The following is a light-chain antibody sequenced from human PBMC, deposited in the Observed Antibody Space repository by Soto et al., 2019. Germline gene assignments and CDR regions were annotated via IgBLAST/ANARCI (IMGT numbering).Light chain of an antibody. Sequence: EIVLTQSPGTLSLSPGERATLSCRASQSVSSNYLAWYQQKPGQAPRLLMYGASSRATGIPDRFSGSGSGADVTLTIITLESIEFAVYDCQEYDTSPPLYTFGQGTKLEIK. V-gene: IGKV3-20*01. CDR1: QSVSSNY. CDR3: QEYDTSPPLYT. CDR2: GAS. J-gene: IGKJ2*01.